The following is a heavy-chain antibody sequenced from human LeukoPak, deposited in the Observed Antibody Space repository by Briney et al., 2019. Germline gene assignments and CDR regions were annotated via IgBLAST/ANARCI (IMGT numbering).Heavy chain of an antibody. J-gene: IGHJ6*03. CDR3: ARNSEYSSSWNYYYYMDV. V-gene: IGHV3-21*01. CDR2: ISSSSSYI. D-gene: IGHD6-6*01. CDR1: GFTFDDYG. Sequence: GGSLRLSCAASGFTFDDYGMSWVRQAPGKGLEWVSSISSSSSYIYYADSVKGRFTISRDNAKNSLYLQMNSLRAEDTAVYYCARNSEYSSSWNYYYYMDVWGKGTTVTVSS.